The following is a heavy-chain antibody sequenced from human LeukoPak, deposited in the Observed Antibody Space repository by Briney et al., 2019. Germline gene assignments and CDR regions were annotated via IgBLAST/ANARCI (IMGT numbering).Heavy chain of an antibody. J-gene: IGHJ4*02. CDR3: ARRRGYSSGCYDY. D-gene: IGHD6-19*01. CDR1: GSIFTSYW. V-gene: IGHV5-51*01. CDR2: IYPGDSDT. Sequence: GASLQISSKGSGSIFTSYWIGWVRQLPGKGLEWMGIIYPGDSDTRYSPSFQGQVTISADKSISTAYLQWSSLKASDTAMYYCARRRGYSSGCYDYWGQGTLVTVSS.